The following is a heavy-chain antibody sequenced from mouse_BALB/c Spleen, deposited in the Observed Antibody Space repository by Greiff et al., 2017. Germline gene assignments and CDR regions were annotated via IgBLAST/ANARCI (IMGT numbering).Heavy chain of an antibody. V-gene: IGHV1S137*01. J-gene: IGHJ2*01. CDR3: ARLDGYYSFDY. D-gene: IGHD2-3*01. CDR2: ISTYYGDA. CDR1: GYTFTDYA. Sequence: VKLQESGAELVRPGVSVKISCKGSGYTFTDYAMHWVKQSHAKSLEWIGVISTYYGDASYNQKFKGKATMTVDKSSSTAYMELARLTSEDSAIYYCARLDGYYSFDYWGQGTTLTVSS.